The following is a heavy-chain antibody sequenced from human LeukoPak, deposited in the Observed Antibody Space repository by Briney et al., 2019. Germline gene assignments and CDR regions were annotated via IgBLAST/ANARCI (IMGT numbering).Heavy chain of an antibody. V-gene: IGHV4-31*03. CDR1: GGSISSGGYY. CDR2: IYYSGST. J-gene: IGHJ4*02. D-gene: IGHD4-23*01. Sequence: NSSETLSLTCTVSGGSISSGGYYWSWIRQHPGKGLEWIGYIYYSGSTYYNPSLKSRVTISADTSKSQFSLKLSSVTAADTAVYYCASFTPSGGYRGQGTLVTVSS. CDR3: ASFTPSGGY.